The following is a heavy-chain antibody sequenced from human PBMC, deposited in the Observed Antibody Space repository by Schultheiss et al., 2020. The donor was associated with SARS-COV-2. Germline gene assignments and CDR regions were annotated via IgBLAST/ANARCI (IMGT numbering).Heavy chain of an antibody. CDR1: GFTFSSYA. V-gene: IGHV3-30-3*01. Sequence: GESLKISCAASGFTFSSYAMHWVRQAPGKGLEWVAVISYDGSNKYYADSVKGRFTISRDNSKNTLYLQMNSLRADDTAVYFCGRGYQAVHYWGQGILVTVSS. CDR2: ISYDGSNK. CDR3: GRGYQAVHY. J-gene: IGHJ4*02. D-gene: IGHD2-2*01.